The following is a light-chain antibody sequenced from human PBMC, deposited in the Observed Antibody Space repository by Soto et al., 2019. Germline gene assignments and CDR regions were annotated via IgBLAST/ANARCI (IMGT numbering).Light chain of an antibody. Sequence: EIVLTQSPGTLSLSPGERATLSCRASHSVSRTYLAWYQQKPGQAPRLLMYGASDRATGTPGRFSGSGAGTDFTLINSGLEPADSALYYCQQFDDSVTFGQGTRLDIK. J-gene: IGKJ5*01. CDR3: QQFDDSVT. CDR2: GAS. V-gene: IGKV3-20*01. CDR1: HSVSRTY.